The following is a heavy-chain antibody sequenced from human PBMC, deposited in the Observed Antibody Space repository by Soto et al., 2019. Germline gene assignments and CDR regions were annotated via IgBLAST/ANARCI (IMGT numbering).Heavy chain of an antibody. CDR2: IYWNDDK. CDR1: GFSPSTSGVG. J-gene: IGHJ5*02. D-gene: IGHD3-3*01. CDR3: AHAYYDFWSGYLGWFDP. Sequence: QITLKESGPTLVKPTQTLTLTCTFSGFSPSTSGVGVGWIRQPPGKALEWLALIYWNDDKRYSPSLKSRLTITKDTSKNQLVLTRTNRDPVDTATYYCAHAYYDFWSGYLGWFDPWGQGTLVTVSS. V-gene: IGHV2-5*01.